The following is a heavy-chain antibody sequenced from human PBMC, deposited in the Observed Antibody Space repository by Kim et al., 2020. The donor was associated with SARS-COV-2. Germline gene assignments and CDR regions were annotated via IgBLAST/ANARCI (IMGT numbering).Heavy chain of an antibody. Sequence: SETLSLTCTVSGGSISSYYWSWIRQPPGKGLEWIGYIYYSGSTNYNPSLKSRVTTSVDTSKNQFSLKLSSVTAADTAVYYCARDLRGLSLDYWGQGTLVTVSS. CDR2: IYYSGST. CDR3: ARDLRGLSLDY. V-gene: IGHV4-59*13. D-gene: IGHD3-16*02. CDR1: GGSISSYY. J-gene: IGHJ4*02.